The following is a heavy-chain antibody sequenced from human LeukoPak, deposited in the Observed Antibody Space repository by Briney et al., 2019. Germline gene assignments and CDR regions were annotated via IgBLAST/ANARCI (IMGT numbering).Heavy chain of an antibody. Sequence: SGGSLRLSCAASGFTFSDYYMSWIRQAPGKGLEWVSYISSSGSTIYYADSVKGRFTISRDNAKNSLYLQMNSLRAEDTAVYYCARPGYSSSWYEFDYWGQGTLVTVSS. CDR3: ARPGYSSSWYEFDY. V-gene: IGHV3-11*01. D-gene: IGHD6-13*01. CDR1: GFTFSDYY. J-gene: IGHJ4*02. CDR2: ISSSGSTI.